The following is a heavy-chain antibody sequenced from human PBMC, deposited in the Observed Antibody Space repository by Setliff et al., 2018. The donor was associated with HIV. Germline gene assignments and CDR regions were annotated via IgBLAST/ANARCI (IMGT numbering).Heavy chain of an antibody. CDR1: GGTFSNYG. V-gene: IGHV1-69*04. D-gene: IGHD4-4*01. CDR2: IIPRFDIT. J-gene: IGHJ4*02. CDR3: AAARLLNDYRDPGAYYFDF. Sequence: ASVKVSCKTSGGTFSNYGTNWVRQAPGQGLEWMGRIIPRFDITNYPQKFQGRVRLTADKSTSTAYLELSSLRSEDTAVYYCAAARLLNDYRDPGAYYFDFWGQGTLVTVPQ.